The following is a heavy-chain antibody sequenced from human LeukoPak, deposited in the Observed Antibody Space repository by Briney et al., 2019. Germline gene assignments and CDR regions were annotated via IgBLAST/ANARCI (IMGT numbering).Heavy chain of an antibody. Sequence: GGSLRLSCTASGFTLSGYAMNWVRQAPGKGLEWVSTISNSGGSTFYADSVKGRFTISRDNSKYTLYLQMNSLRAEDTAVYYCAKLGSGSYSYWRAAPYGMDVWGQGTTVTVSS. CDR3: AKLGSGSYSYWRAAPYGMDV. CDR1: GFTLSGYA. V-gene: IGHV3-23*01. D-gene: IGHD3-10*01. J-gene: IGHJ6*02. CDR2: ISNSGGST.